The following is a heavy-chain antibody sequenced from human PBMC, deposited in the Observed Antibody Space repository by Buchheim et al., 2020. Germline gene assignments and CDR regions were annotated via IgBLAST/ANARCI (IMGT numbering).Heavy chain of an antibody. V-gene: IGHV1-46*01. D-gene: IGHD2-15*01. J-gene: IGHJ3*02. CDR2: INPSDVTT. Sequence: QVQLVQSGAEVKKPGASVKVSCEASGYTFTSFYIYWVRQAPGEGLEWMGVINPSDVTTAVVQSFQGRVTITSDTSTSTVYMELSSLRSEDTAVYYCARGLGWRQDAFDIWGQGT. CDR3: ARGLGWRQDAFDI. CDR1: GYTFTSFY.